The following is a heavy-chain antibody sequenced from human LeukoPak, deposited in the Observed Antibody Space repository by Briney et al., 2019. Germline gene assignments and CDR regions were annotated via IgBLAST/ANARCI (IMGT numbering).Heavy chain of an antibody. CDR1: GGSFSGYY. J-gene: IGHJ4*02. D-gene: IGHD5-18*01. V-gene: IGHV4-34*01. CDR2: INHSGST. Sequence: SETLSLTCAVYGGSFSGYYWSWIRQPPGKGLEWIGEINHSGSTNYNPSLKSRVTISVDTSKNQFSLKLSSVTAADTAVYYCARASSTSMVRRKNYFDYWGQGTLVTVSS. CDR3: ARASSTSMVRRKNYFDY.